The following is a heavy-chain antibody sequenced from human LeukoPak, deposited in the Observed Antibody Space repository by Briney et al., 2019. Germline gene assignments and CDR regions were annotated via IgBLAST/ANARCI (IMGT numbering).Heavy chain of an antibody. Sequence: SQTLSLTCTVSGGSISSGSYYWSWIRQPAGKGLEWIGRIYTSGSTNYNPSLKSRVTISVDTSKNQISLKLSSVTAADTAVYYCARGHVNLYYYFYMDVWGKGTTVTISS. CDR3: ARGHVNLYYYFYMDV. CDR1: GGSISSGSYY. J-gene: IGHJ6*03. CDR2: IYTSGST. V-gene: IGHV4-61*02.